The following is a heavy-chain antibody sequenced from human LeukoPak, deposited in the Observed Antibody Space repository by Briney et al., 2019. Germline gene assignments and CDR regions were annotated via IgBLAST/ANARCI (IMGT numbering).Heavy chain of an antibody. CDR1: GFTSSSYA. Sequence: GGSLRLSCAASGFTSSSYAMSWVRQAPGKGLEWVSAISGSGGSTYYADSVKGRFTISRDNSKNTLYLQMNSLRAEDTAVYYCAKGLSYSKYYDFWSGSGTFDYWGQGTLVTVPS. D-gene: IGHD3-3*01. CDR2: ISGSGGST. V-gene: IGHV3-23*01. CDR3: AKGLSYSKYYDFWSGSGTFDY. J-gene: IGHJ4*02.